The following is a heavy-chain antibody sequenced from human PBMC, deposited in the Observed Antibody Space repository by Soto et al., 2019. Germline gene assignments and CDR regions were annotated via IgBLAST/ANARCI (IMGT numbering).Heavy chain of an antibody. D-gene: IGHD6-19*01. CDR3: ARDSHVGSGWQLTANY. CDR1: GFTFSSYA. J-gene: IGHJ4*02. CDR2: ISSRGDRM. Sequence: GGSLRLSCAASGFTFSSYAMAWVRQVPGKGLEWISVISSRGDRMWYADSVRGRFTISRDNSKNTLYLQMNSLRAEDTAVYYCARDSHVGSGWQLTANYWGQGTLVTVSS. V-gene: IGHV3-23*01.